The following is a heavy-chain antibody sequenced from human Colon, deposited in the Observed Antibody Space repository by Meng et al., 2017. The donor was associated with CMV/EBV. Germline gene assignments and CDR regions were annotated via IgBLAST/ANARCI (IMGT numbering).Heavy chain of an antibody. V-gene: IGHV3-33*06. CDR3: GKDSRPAATVYYGMDV. CDR1: GFTFSSYG. Sequence: GGSLRLSCAASGFTFSSYGMHWVRQAPGKGLEWVAVLWYDGSNKDYADSGKGRFTISRDNSKNTRDLEMNSLRAEDTGLYYCGKDSRPAATVYYGMDVWGQGTTVTVSS. D-gene: IGHD2-2*01. CDR2: LWYDGSNK. J-gene: IGHJ6*02.